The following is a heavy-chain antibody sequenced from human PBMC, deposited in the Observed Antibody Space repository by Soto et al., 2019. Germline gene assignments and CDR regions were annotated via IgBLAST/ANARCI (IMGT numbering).Heavy chain of an antibody. CDR1: GFTFSSYA. CDR3: AKCAPAVAGTGPFDI. Sequence: GGSLRLSCTASGFTFSSYAMTWVRQAPGKGLEWVSAFSATDGSAQYADSVMGRFTISRDNSRDTLYLQMNSLRAEDTAVYYCAKCAPAVAGTGPFDIWGQGTMVTVSS. J-gene: IGHJ3*02. D-gene: IGHD6-19*01. V-gene: IGHV3-23*01. CDR2: FSATDGSA.